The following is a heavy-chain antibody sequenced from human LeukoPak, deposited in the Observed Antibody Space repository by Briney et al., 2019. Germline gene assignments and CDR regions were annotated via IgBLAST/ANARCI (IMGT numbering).Heavy chain of an antibody. D-gene: IGHD2-2*01. V-gene: IGHV1-2*02. CDR1: GYTFTGYY. J-gene: IGHJ4*02. Sequence: GASVEVSCKASGYTFTGYYMHWVRQAPGQGLEWMGWINPNSGGTNYAQKFQGRVTMTRDTSISTAYMELSRLRSDDTAVYYCARAYCSSTSCYAEFDYWGQGTLVTVSS. CDR2: INPNSGGT. CDR3: ARAYCSSTSCYAEFDY.